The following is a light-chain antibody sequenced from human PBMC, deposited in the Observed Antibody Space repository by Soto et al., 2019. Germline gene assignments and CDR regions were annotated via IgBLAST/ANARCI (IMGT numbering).Light chain of an antibody. CDR3: SSYTSTSTYV. Sequence: QSALTQPASVSGSPGQSITSSCTGTSSDVGGYDYVSWYQQHPGKAPKFMIYEVTNRPSGVSHRFSGSKSANTASLTISGLQAEDEADYYCSSYTSTSTYVFGTGTKVTVL. CDR2: EVT. J-gene: IGLJ1*01. V-gene: IGLV2-14*01. CDR1: SSDVGGYDY.